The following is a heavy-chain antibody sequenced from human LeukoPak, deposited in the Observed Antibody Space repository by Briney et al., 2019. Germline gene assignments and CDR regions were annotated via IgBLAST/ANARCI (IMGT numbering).Heavy chain of an antibody. V-gene: IGHV3-30*02. CDR2: IRFNGN. Sequence: GGSLRLSCAASGFTFSNYAIHWVRQAPGKGLEWVASIRFNGNFYADYVKGRFTISRDNSKSAVSLQMDTLRTEDTALYYCARENWDFDFWGQGTLVTVSS. CDR3: ARENWDFDF. D-gene: IGHD7-27*01. CDR1: GFTFSNYA. J-gene: IGHJ4*02.